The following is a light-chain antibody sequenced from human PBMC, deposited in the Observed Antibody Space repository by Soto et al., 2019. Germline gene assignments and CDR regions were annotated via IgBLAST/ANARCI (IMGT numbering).Light chain of an antibody. CDR2: GAS. V-gene: IGKV3-20*01. CDR1: QSVSSSY. J-gene: IGKJ1*01. CDR3: QQYGSSPLT. Sequence: SPSGLSLSPGQSATLSCRASQSVSSSYLAWYQQKPGQAPRLLIYGASSRATGIPDRFSGSGSGTDFTLTISRLEPEDFAVYYCQQYGSSPLTFGQGTKVDIK.